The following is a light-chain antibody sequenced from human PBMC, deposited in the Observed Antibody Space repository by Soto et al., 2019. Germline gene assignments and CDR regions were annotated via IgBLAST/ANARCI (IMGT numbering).Light chain of an antibody. CDR2: DLN. J-gene: IGLJ2*01. CDR3: CSYAGTYPFVV. V-gene: IGLV2-11*01. Sequence: QSVLTQPRSVSGSPGQSVTISCTGTSSDVSAYDYVSWYQHRPGKPPKLMIYDLNKRPSGVPDRFSGSKSGNTASLTISGLQAEDEAAYYCCSYAGTYPFVVFGGGTMVTVL. CDR1: SSDVSAYDY.